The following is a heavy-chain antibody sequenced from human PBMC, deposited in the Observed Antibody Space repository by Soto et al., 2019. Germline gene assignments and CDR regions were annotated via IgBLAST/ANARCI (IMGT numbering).Heavy chain of an antibody. CDR2: IWYDGSNK. V-gene: IGHV3-33*01. Sequence: QVQLVESGGGVVQPGRSLRLSCAASGFTFSSYGMHWVRQAPGKGLEWVAVIWYDGSNKYYADSVKGRFTISRDNSKNTLYLQMNSLRAEDTAVYYCAGDSPITMDPGNAFDIWGQGTMVTVSS. CDR1: GFTFSSYG. CDR3: AGDSPITMDPGNAFDI. D-gene: IGHD3-10*01. J-gene: IGHJ3*02.